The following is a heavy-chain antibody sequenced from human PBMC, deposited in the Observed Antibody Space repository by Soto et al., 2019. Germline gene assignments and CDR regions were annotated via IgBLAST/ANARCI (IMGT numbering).Heavy chain of an antibody. V-gene: IGHV3-21*01. CDR1: GFTFSSYS. Sequence: GGSLRLSCAASGFTFSSYSMNWVRQAPGKGLEWVSSISSSSSYIYYADSVKGRFTISRDNAKNSLYLQMNSLRAEDTAVYYCAREGGTYCGGDCYWYFDLWGRGTLVTVSS. J-gene: IGHJ2*01. D-gene: IGHD2-21*02. CDR2: ISSSSSYI. CDR3: AREGGTYCGGDCYWYFDL.